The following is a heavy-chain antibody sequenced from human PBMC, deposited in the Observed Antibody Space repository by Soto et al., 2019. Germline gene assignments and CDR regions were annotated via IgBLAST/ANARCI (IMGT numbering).Heavy chain of an antibody. Sequence: QVQLQQWGAGLLKPSETLSLTCAVYGGSFSGYYWSWIRQPPGKGLEWIGEINHSGSTNYNPSLKSRVTRSVDTSKHQFSLKLSLVTAADTSVYYCARGSITLVLATRPFFQHWGTGTLVTVSS. CDR3: ARGSITLVLATRPFFQH. J-gene: IGHJ1*01. D-gene: IGHD3-10*01. CDR1: GGSFSGYY. CDR2: INHSGST. V-gene: IGHV4-34*01.